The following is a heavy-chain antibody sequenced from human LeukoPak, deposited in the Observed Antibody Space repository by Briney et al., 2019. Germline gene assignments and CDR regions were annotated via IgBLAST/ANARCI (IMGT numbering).Heavy chain of an antibody. CDR1: GFTFSRYG. CDR3: ARDKDQQLVLGGMDV. V-gene: IGHV3-33*01. D-gene: IGHD6-13*01. Sequence: PGGSLRLSCAASGFTFSRYGMHWVRQAPGKGLEWVAVIWYDGSNKYYADSVKGRFTISRDNSKNTLYLQMNSLRAEDTAVYYCARDKDQQLVLGGMDVWGQGTTVTVSS. J-gene: IGHJ6*02. CDR2: IWYDGSNK.